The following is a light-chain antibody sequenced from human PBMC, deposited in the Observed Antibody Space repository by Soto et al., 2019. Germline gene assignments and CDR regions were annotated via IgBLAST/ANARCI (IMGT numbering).Light chain of an antibody. CDR2: AAS. CDR1: QTISNY. J-gene: IGKJ3*01. Sequence: DIQMTQSPSSLSASVGDRVTITCRASQTISNYLNWYQEKPGKAPKLLIYAASNLQSGVPSRFSCSGSGTDFTLTITNLQPEDFATYYWQKTYSTPFTFGPGTNVDVK. CDR3: QKTYSTPFT. V-gene: IGKV1-39*01.